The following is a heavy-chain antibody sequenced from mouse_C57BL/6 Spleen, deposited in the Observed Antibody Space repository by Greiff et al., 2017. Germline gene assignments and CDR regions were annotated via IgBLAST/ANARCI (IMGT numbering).Heavy chain of an antibody. V-gene: IGHV1-26*01. CDR3: ASPLLHGSTFVY. Sequence: VQLQQSGPELVKPGASVKISCKASGYTFTDYYMNWVKQSHGKSLEWIGDINPNTGGTSYNQKFKGKATLTVDKSSSTAYMELRSLTSEDSAVYYCASPLLHGSTFVYWGKGTTLTVSS. D-gene: IGHD1-1*01. CDR1: GYTFTDYY. J-gene: IGHJ2*01. CDR2: INPNTGGT.